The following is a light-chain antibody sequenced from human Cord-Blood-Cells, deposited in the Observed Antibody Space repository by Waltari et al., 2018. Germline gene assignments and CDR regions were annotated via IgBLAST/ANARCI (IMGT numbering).Light chain of an antibody. CDR2: KDS. J-gene: IGLJ2*01. Sequence: SYELTQPPSVSVSPGQTARITCSGDALPKQYAYWYQQKPGQAPVLVIYKDSERPSGLPELFSCARLGTKVTLTISGVQAEDEACYYCQSAESSGTYVVVGGGTKLTVL. CDR3: QSAESSGTYVV. CDR1: ALPKQY. V-gene: IGLV3-25*02.